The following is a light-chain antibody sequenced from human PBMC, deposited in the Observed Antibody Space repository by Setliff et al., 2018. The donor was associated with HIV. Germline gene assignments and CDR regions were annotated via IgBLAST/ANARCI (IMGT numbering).Light chain of an antibody. CDR2: SIS. J-gene: IGLJ1*01. V-gene: IGLV2-14*03. Sequence: QSALTQPASVSGSPGQSITISCTGTSSDIGTYDYVSWYQQYPGKAPKLMIYSISNRPSGVSIRFSGSKSGNTASLTISGLQAEDEADYYCGSYTTSSTEVFGTGTKVTVL. CDR1: SSDIGTYDY. CDR3: GSYTTSSTEV.